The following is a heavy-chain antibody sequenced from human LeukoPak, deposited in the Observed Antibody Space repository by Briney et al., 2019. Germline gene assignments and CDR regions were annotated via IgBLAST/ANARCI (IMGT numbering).Heavy chain of an antibody. V-gene: IGHV3-30*02. Sequence: PGGSLRLSCAASGFTFSSYGVHWVCQAPGKGLEWMAFIRYDGSNKYYADSVKGRFTISRDNSKNTLYLQMNSLRAEDTAVYYCAKVYCSSTSCHYYFDYWGQGTLVTVSS. J-gene: IGHJ4*02. CDR1: GFTFSSYG. D-gene: IGHD2-2*01. CDR3: AKVYCSSTSCHYYFDY. CDR2: IRYDGSNK.